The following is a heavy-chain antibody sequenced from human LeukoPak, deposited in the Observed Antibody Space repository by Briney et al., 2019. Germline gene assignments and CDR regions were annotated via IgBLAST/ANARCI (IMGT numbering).Heavy chain of an antibody. Sequence: GGSLRLSCAASGFTFSSYAMHWVRQAPGRGLEWVAVISYDGSNKYYADSVKGRFTISRDNSKNTLYLQMNSLRAEDTAVYYCAREQDALLNNQVAFDIWGQGTMVTVSS. V-gene: IGHV3-30-3*01. CDR3: AREQDALLNNQVAFDI. D-gene: IGHD1-14*01. J-gene: IGHJ3*02. CDR2: ISYDGSNK. CDR1: GFTFSSYA.